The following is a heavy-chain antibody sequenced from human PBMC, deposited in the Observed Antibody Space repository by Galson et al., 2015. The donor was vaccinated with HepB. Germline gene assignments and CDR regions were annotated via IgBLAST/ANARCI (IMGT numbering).Heavy chain of an antibody. Sequence: SETLSLTCAVYGGSFSGYYWSWIRQPPGKGLEWIGEINHSGSTNYNPSLKSRVTISVDTSKNQFSLKLSSVTAADTAVYYCARYPIYYGKVLSGDYWGQGTLVTVSS. CDR1: GGSFSGYY. D-gene: IGHD3-10*01. V-gene: IGHV4-34*01. CDR2: INHSGST. CDR3: ARYPIYYGKVLSGDY. J-gene: IGHJ4*02.